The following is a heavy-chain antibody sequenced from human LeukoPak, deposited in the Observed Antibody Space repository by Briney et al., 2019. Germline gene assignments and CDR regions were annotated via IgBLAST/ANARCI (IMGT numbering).Heavy chain of an antibody. J-gene: IGHJ4*02. Sequence: GASVKVSCKLSGSRSTSYGINWVRQAPGQGLEWMGWINRYNGKTNYGQKFQGRVTMTTDTSTSTTYMELRSLRSDDTAVYYCARDLGVTTKDPFEYWGQGTLVTVPS. CDR3: ARDLGVTTKDPFEY. CDR2: INRYNGKT. V-gene: IGHV1-18*01. CDR1: GSRSTSYG. D-gene: IGHD4-4*01.